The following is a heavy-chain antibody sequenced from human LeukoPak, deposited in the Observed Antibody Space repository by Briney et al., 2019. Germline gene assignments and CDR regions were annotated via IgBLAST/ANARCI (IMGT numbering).Heavy chain of an antibody. J-gene: IGHJ4*02. CDR1: GFTFSSYG. V-gene: IGHV3-33*01. CDR2: IWYDGSNK. Sequence: QPGGSLRLSCAASGFTFSSYGMHWVRQAPGKGLEWVAVIWYDGSNKYYADSVKGRFTISRDNSKNTLYLQMNSLRAEDTAVYYXXXXXXXXXXXXXXGLGDYFDYWGQGTLVTVSS. D-gene: IGHD3/OR15-3a*01. CDR3: XXXXXXXXXXXXXGLGDYFDY.